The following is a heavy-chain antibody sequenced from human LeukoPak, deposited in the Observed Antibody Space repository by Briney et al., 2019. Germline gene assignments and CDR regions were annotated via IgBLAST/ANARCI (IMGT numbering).Heavy chain of an antibody. CDR3: ASDDQGIAAAVYYYYGMDV. V-gene: IGHV3-33*01. J-gene: IGHJ6*02. CDR2: IWYDGSNK. D-gene: IGHD6-13*01. Sequence: GRSLRLSCAASGFTFSSYGMHWVRQAPGKGLEWVAVIWYDGSNKYYADSVKGRFTISRDNSKNTLYLQMNSLRAEDTAVYYCASDDQGIAAAVYYYYGMDVWGQGTTVTVSS. CDR1: GFTFSSYG.